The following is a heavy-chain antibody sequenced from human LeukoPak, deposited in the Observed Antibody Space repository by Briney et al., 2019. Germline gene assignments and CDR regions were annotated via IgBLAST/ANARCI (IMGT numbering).Heavy chain of an antibody. J-gene: IGHJ4*02. CDR3: QSRYLEWLPEY. CDR1: GGSINSNNYY. CDR2: IYSSGSA. V-gene: IGHV4-39*01. Sequence: SETLSLTCTVSGGSINSNNYYWGWIRQPPGKGLEWIGSIYSSGSAYYNPSLKSRVTISVDTSKNQFSLRLSSVTAADTAVYYCQSRYLEWLPEYWGQGTLVTVSS. D-gene: IGHD3-3*01.